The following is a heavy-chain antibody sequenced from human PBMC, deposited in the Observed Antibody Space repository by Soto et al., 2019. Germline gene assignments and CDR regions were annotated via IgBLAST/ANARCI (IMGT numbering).Heavy chain of an antibody. V-gene: IGHV3-73*02. J-gene: IGHJ6*02. CDR2: IRSKANSYAT. Sequence: EVQLVESGGGLVQPGGSLKLSCAASGFTFSGSAMHWVRQASGKGLEWVGRIRSKANSYATAYAASVKGRFTISRDDSKNTAYLQMNSLKTEDTAVYYCTNPQLYSGMDVWGQGTTVTVSS. CDR1: GFTFSGSA. D-gene: IGHD5-18*01. CDR3: TNPQLYSGMDV.